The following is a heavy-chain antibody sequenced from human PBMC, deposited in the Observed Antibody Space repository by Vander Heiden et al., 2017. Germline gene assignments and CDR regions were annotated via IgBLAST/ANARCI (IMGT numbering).Heavy chain of an antibody. CDR3: AREAYYDSSGYS. CDR2: IKQDGSEK. V-gene: IGHV3-7*01. D-gene: IGHD3-22*01. Sequence: EVQLVESGGGLVQPGGSLRLSCAASGFPFSSYWMSWVRQAPGKGLEWVANIKQDGSEKYYVDSVKGRFTISRDNAKNSLYLQMNSLRAEDTAVYYCAREAYYDSSGYSWGQGTLVTVSS. CDR1: GFPFSSYW. J-gene: IGHJ5*02.